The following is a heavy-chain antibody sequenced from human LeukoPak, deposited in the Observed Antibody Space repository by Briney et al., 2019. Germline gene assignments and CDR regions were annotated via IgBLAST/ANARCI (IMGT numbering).Heavy chain of an antibody. CDR3: ARGGAARLHFQN. CDR1: GGSISTYY. Sequence: NPSETLSLTCTVSGGSISTYYWNWIRQPPGKGLGWIGYIYHSGSTNYNPSLQSRVTISVDTSKNQFSLNLNSVTAADTAVYYCARGGAARLHFQNRGQGTLVTVSS. J-gene: IGHJ1*01. V-gene: IGHV4-59*01. CDR2: IYHSGST. D-gene: IGHD6-6*01.